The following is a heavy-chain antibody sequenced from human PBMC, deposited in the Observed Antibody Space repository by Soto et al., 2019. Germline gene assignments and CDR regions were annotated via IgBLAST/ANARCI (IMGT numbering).Heavy chain of an antibody. CDR1: GGSISGHY. CDR2: IYYTGHA. D-gene: IGHD6-13*01. CDR3: AIPGIAAAGDY. Sequence: SETLSLTCTVSGGSISGHYWTWIRQPPGKGLEWIGYIYYTGHAVYNPSLKSRITFSVDTSKNQLSLKLTSVTAADTAVYYCAIPGIAAAGDYWGQGTLVTVSS. J-gene: IGHJ4*02. V-gene: IGHV4-59*11.